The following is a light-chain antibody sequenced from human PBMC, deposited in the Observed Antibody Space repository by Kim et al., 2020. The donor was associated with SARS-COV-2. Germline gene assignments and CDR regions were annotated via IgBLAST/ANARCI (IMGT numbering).Light chain of an antibody. CDR3: QVWDSTTDA. J-gene: IGLJ1*01. CDR2: RDT. CDR1: DIGIKN. V-gene: IGLV3-9*01. Sequence: SYELTQPLYVSVALGQTAIITCGGNDIGIKNVHWYQQKTGQAPVVVIYRDTNRPSGIPERFSGSSSGNTATLTISRAQPGDEADYYCQVWDSTTDAFGGGTKVTVL.